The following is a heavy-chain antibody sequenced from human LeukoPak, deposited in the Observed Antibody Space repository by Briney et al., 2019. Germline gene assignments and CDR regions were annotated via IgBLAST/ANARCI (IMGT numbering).Heavy chain of an antibody. Sequence: GASVKVSCKASGYTFTRYYIHWVRQAPGQGLEWMGRINPSGGSISYAQKFQGRVTMTRDTSTSTAYMELRSLRSEDTAVYYCASDLYSSGSFDPWGQGALVSVSS. CDR3: ASDLYSSGSFDP. CDR2: INPSGGSI. CDR1: GYTFTRYY. J-gene: IGHJ5*02. D-gene: IGHD3-22*01. V-gene: IGHV1-46*01.